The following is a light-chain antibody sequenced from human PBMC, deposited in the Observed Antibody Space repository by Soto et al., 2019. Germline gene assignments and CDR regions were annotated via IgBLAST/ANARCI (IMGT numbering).Light chain of an antibody. V-gene: IGKV3-20*01. J-gene: IGKJ1*01. Sequence: MVLTQSPGTLSLYPGERASLSCRVSQSASSSYLAWYQQKPGQAPRLLIYGVSSRATGIPDRFSGRGSGTDFTLTISRLEPEDFAVYYCQQYGSSPLTFGQGTKVDIK. CDR1: QSASSSY. CDR2: GVS. CDR3: QQYGSSPLT.